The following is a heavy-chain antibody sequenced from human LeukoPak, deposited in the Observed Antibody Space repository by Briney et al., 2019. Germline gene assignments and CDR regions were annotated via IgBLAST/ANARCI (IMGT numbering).Heavy chain of an antibody. Sequence: ASVKVSCKASGYTFTSYGISWVRQAPGQGLEWMGWISAYNGNTNYAQKLQGRVTMTTGTSTSTAYMELRSLRSDDTAVYYCASCNYDFWSGYCESGPDYWGQGTLVTVSS. J-gene: IGHJ4*02. CDR2: ISAYNGNT. CDR3: ASCNYDFWSGYCESGPDY. D-gene: IGHD3-3*01. CDR1: GYTFTSYG. V-gene: IGHV1-18*01.